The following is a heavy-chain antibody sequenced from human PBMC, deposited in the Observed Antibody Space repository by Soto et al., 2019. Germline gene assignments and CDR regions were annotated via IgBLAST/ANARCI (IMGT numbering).Heavy chain of an antibody. Sequence: QVQLQESGPGLVKPSQTLSLTCTVSGGSISSGGYYWSWIRQHPGKGLEWIGYIYYSGSTYYNPSLKRRVTLSVATSKNPFSLKLGSVTAADTALYYCARLGSSWNYYYYGMDVWGQGTTVTVSS. D-gene: IGHD6-13*01. CDR1: GGSISSGGYY. CDR3: ARLGSSWNYYYYGMDV. V-gene: IGHV4-31*03. CDR2: IYYSGST. J-gene: IGHJ6*02.